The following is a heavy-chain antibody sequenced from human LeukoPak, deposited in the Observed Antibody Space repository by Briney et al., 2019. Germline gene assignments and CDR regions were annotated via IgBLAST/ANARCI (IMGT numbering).Heavy chain of an antibody. D-gene: IGHD2-2*01. CDR2: INPNSGGT. CDR1: GFTFSSYD. V-gene: IGHV1-2*02. Sequence: PGGSLRLSCAASGFTFSSYDMHWVRQAPGQGLEWMGWINPNSGGTNYAQKFQGRVTMTRDTSISTAYMELSRLRSDDTAVYYCARPQLLNNWFDPWGQGTLVTVSS. J-gene: IGHJ5*02. CDR3: ARPQLLNNWFDP.